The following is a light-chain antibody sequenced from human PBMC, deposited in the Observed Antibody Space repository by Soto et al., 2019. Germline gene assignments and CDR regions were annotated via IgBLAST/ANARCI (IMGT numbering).Light chain of an antibody. CDR1: QSISNY. CDR3: QQRSNWWT. J-gene: IGKJ1*01. CDR2: DAS. V-gene: IGKV3-11*01. Sequence: EIVLTQSPATLSLSPGERATLSCRASQSISNYLAWYQQKPGQAPRLLIYDASNRATGVPARFSGSGSGTDFALTISSLEPEDFAVYYCQQRSNWWTFGQGTQVEIK.